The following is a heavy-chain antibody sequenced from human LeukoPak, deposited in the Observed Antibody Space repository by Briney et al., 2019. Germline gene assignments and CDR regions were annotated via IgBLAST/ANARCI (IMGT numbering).Heavy chain of an antibody. D-gene: IGHD3-22*01. V-gene: IGHV3-23*01. J-gene: IGHJ4*02. CDR1: GFTFGTYA. CDR3: ARGAYYYED. Sequence: GGSLRLSCAASGFTFGTYAMSWVRQAPGKGLEWVSGISGSGGRKYYADSVKGRFSISRDNSKNMLHLQMSSLRVEDTAVYYCARGAYYYEDWGQGTLVTVSS. CDR2: ISGSGGRK.